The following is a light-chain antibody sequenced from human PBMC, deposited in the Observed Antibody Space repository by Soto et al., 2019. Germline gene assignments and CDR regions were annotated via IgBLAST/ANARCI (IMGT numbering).Light chain of an antibody. CDR1: QIISSTY. V-gene: IGKV3-20*01. Sequence: DIVLTQSPGTLSLSPGERATLSCRASQIISSTYLGWYQQKPGQAPRLLIYGASSRATGIPDRFSGSGSGTDFTLTISRLEPEDFAVYYCQQYKSWPLTFGGGTKVEIK. J-gene: IGKJ4*01. CDR3: QQYKSWPLT. CDR2: GAS.